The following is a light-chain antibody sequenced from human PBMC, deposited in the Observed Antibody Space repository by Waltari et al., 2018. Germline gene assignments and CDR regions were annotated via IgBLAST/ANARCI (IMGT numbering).Light chain of an antibody. CDR1: SSDVGSYNL. Sequence: QSALTQPASVSGSPGQSITISCTGTSSDVGSYNLVSWYQQHPGKAPKLMIYEGSKRPSGVSKRFSGSKSGNTASLTSSGLQAEDEADYYCCSYAGSSWVFGGGTKLTVL. V-gene: IGLV2-23*01. CDR3: CSYAGSSWV. CDR2: EGS. J-gene: IGLJ3*02.